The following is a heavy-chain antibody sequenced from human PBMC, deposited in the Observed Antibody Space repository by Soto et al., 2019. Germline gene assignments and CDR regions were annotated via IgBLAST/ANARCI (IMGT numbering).Heavy chain of an antibody. Sequence: QVQLVESGGGVVQPGRSLRLSCAASGFTFSSYAMHWVRQAPGKGLEWVAVISYDGSNKYYADSVKGRFTISRDNSKNTPSLHMNSLRAEDTAVYYCARDRGDITIFGVVIAAGGMDVWGQGTTVTVSS. CDR3: ARDRGDITIFGVVIAAGGMDV. J-gene: IGHJ6*02. D-gene: IGHD3-3*01. CDR2: ISYDGSNK. V-gene: IGHV3-30-3*01. CDR1: GFTFSSYA.